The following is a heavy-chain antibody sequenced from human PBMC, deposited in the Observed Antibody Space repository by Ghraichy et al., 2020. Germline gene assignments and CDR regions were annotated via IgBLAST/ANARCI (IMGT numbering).Heavy chain of an antibody. CDR2: IYHSGST. J-gene: IGHJ4*02. CDR3: ARDVDYDTTGYDYFDH. CDR1: GYSISSGYY. D-gene: IGHD3-22*01. Sequence: SETLSLICRVSGYSISSGYYWGWIRQSPGKGLEWIGSIYHSGSTYYNPSLKSRVTISVDTSTNQFSLNLSSVTAADTAVYYCARDVDYDTTGYDYFDHWGQGTLVTVSS. V-gene: IGHV4-38-2*02.